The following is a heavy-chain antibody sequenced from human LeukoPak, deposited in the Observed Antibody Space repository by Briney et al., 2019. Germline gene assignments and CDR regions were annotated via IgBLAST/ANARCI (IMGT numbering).Heavy chain of an antibody. Sequence: PGESLKISCKGSGYTFSSNWIGWVRQMPGKGLEWMGIIYPGDSDTRYSPSFQGQVTISADKSSSTAYLQWSSLKASDTAMYYCARHRVGIYSRNHAFDIWGQGTMATVSS. CDR3: ARHRVGIYSRNHAFDI. J-gene: IGHJ3*02. D-gene: IGHD1-26*01. CDR2: IYPGDSDT. V-gene: IGHV5-51*01. CDR1: GYTFSSNW.